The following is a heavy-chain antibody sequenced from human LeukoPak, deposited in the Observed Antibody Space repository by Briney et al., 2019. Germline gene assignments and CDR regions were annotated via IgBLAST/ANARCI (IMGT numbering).Heavy chain of an antibody. J-gene: IGHJ4*02. D-gene: IGHD3-10*01. V-gene: IGHV3-48*02. CDR1: GFTFSSYS. CDR2: IISDSSAI. CDR3: ARAPLVRGLIPPFDY. Sequence: GGSLRLSCAASGFTFSSYSMNWVRQAPGKGLEWVSFIISDSSAIYYADSVKGRFIISRDNAENSLYLQMNSLRDEDTAVYYCARAPLVRGLIPPFDYWGQGTLVSVSS.